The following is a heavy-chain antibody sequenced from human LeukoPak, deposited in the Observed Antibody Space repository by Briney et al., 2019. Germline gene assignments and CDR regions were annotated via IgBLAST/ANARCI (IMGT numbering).Heavy chain of an antibody. Sequence: ASVKVSCKASGGTFSSYAISWVRQAPGQGLEWMGRIFPILGIANYAQKFQGRVTITADKSTSTAYMELSSLRSEDTAVYYCARASYDSSGPNFDYWGQGTLVTVSS. CDR1: GGTFSSYA. V-gene: IGHV1-69*04. CDR2: IFPILGIA. CDR3: ARASYDSSGPNFDY. D-gene: IGHD3-22*01. J-gene: IGHJ4*02.